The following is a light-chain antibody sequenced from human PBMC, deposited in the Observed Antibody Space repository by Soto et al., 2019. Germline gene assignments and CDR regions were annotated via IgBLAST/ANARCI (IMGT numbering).Light chain of an antibody. CDR3: VQALQSLPWT. Sequence: IVVTQSPLTLPVTPGETASISCRSSQSLLHSNGYNYLDWYLQKPGQSPQLLIYLGSNRASGVPDRFSGSGSGTDFTLKISRVEAEDVGVYYCVQALQSLPWTFGQGTKVDIK. V-gene: IGKV2-28*01. CDR2: LGS. CDR1: QSLLHSNGYNY. J-gene: IGKJ1*01.